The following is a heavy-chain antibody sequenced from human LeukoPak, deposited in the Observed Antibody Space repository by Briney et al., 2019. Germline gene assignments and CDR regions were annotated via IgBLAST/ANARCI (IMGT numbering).Heavy chain of an antibody. CDR3: ASRAVIPPAYAFDI. J-gene: IGHJ3*02. Sequence: PGGSLRLSCAASGFTFSDYYMSWIRQAPGKGLEWVSYISSSGSTIYYADSVKGRFTISRDNAKNSLYLQMNSLRAEDTAVYYCASRAVIPPAYAFDIRGQGTMVTVSS. V-gene: IGHV3-11*01. CDR2: ISSSGSTI. D-gene: IGHD3-10*01. CDR1: GFTFSDYY.